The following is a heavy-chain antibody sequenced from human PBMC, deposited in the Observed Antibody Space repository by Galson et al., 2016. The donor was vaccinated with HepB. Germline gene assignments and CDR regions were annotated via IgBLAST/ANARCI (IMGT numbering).Heavy chain of an antibody. CDR1: GDSVSNNGAA. CDR3: ARAVMLGRGMDV. Sequence: CAISGDSVSNNGAAWTWVRHSPSRGLEWLGRTFYRSTWENHYAGSVINRITISPDTSRNQFSLHLHSLTPEDTAVYYCARAVMLGRGMDVWGQGTTVTVSS. J-gene: IGHJ6*02. CDR2: TFYRSTWEN. V-gene: IGHV6-1*01. D-gene: IGHD3-10*01.